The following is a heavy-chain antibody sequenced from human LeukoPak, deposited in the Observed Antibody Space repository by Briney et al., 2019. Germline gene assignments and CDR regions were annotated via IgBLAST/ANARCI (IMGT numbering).Heavy chain of an antibody. V-gene: IGHV3-48*02. CDR2: ISSDSGTL. CDR3: ARRDPFDY. J-gene: IGHJ4*02. Sequence: PGGSLRLSCASSGFTFSAYHMNWVRQAPGKGLEWISFISSDSGTLYYADSVKGRFTISRDNAANSLYLQMNNLRDEDTAVYYRARRDPFDYWGQGTMVTVSS. CDR1: GFTFSAYH.